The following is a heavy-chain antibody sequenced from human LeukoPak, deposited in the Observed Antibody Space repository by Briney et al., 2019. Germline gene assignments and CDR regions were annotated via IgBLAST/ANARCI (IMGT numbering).Heavy chain of an antibody. CDR3: ARDHRLLHSFDY. CDR1: GFTFSSYS. Sequence: PGGSLRLSCGASGFTFSSYSLHWVRQAPGKGLEWVSSISSRSTYIYYADSVKGRFTISRDNAKNSLYLQMNSLRAEDTAVYYCARDHRLLHSFDYWGQGTLVTVSS. D-gene: IGHD2-15*01. V-gene: IGHV3-21*01. J-gene: IGHJ4*02. CDR2: ISSRSTYI.